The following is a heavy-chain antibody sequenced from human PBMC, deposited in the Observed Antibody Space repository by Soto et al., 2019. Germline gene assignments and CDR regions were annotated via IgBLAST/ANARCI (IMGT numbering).Heavy chain of an antibody. V-gene: IGHV2-70*01. CDR1: TSGMC. CDR2: IDWNDGK. CDR3: ERLPREDYYASGGFDP. Sequence: TSGMCLSWIRQPPGKALEWLALIDWNDGKYYNTSLQTRLTISKDTSKNQVVLTMTNMDPVDTDTYYCERLPREDYYASGGFDPWGQGTLVTVS. J-gene: IGHJ5*02. D-gene: IGHD3-10*01.